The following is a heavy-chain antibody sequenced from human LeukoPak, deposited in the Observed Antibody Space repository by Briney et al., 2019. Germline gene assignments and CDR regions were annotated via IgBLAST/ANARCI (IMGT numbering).Heavy chain of an antibody. CDR1: GFTFSSYA. CDR3: AKDHRTGTTSGSGY. J-gene: IGHJ4*02. CDR2: ISGSGGST. Sequence: PGGSLRLSCAASGFTFSSYAMSWVRQAPGKGLEWVSAISGSGGSTYYADSVRGRFTISRDNSKNTLYLQMNSLRAEDTAVYYCAKDHRTGTTSGSGYWGQGTLVTVSS. V-gene: IGHV3-23*01. D-gene: IGHD1-1*01.